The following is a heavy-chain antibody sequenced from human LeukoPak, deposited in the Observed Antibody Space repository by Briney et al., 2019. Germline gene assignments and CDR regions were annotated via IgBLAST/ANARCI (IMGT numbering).Heavy chain of an antibody. V-gene: IGHV4-59*08. CDR3: ARHAARGRLLYDY. Sequence: PSETLSLTCTVSGGSISSYYWSWIRQPPGKGLEWIGYIYYSGSTSYNPSLKSRVTISVDTSKNQFSLKLSSVTAADTAVYYCARHAARGRLLYDYWGQGTLVTVSS. CDR1: GGSISSYY. D-gene: IGHD5-12*01. CDR2: IYYSGST. J-gene: IGHJ4*02.